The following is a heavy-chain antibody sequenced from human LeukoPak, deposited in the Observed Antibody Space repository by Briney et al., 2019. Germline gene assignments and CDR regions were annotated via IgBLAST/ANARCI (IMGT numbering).Heavy chain of an antibody. Sequence: SETLSLTCTVSGGSISSYYWSWIRQPPGKGLEWIAFIYYSGSTKYNPSLKSRVTISVDTSKNQFSLRLTSVTAADTAVYYCASDQAASFDYWGQGTLVTVSS. CDR1: GGSISSYY. D-gene: IGHD2-15*01. J-gene: IGHJ4*02. V-gene: IGHV4-59*08. CDR2: IYYSGST. CDR3: ASDQAASFDY.